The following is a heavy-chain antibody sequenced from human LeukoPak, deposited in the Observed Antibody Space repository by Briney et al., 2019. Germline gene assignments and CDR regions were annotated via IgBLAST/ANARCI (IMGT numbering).Heavy chain of an antibody. CDR2: ISSSSGYI. J-gene: IGHJ4*02. CDR3: ARDSGYCSSTGCYVHYFDY. D-gene: IGHD2-2*01. V-gene: IGHV3-21*01. Sequence: GGSLRLSCAASGFTFSSYSMNWVRQTPGKGLEWVSSISSSSGYINYADSVKGRFTVSRDNAKNSLYLQMNSLRAEDTAVYYCARDSGYCSSTGCYVHYFDYWGQGTLVTVSS. CDR1: GFTFSSYS.